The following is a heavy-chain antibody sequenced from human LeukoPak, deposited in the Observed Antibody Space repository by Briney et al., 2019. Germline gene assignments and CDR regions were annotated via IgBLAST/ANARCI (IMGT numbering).Heavy chain of an antibody. V-gene: IGHV1-69*05. CDR2: IIPIFGTA. CDR1: GGTFSSYA. D-gene: IGHD5-12*01. Sequence: VASVKVSCKASGGTFSSYAISWVRQAPGQGLECMGGIIPIFGTANYAQKFQGRVTITTDESTSTAYMELSSLRSEDTAVYYCARGTRYSGYDGYYYYMDVWGKGTTVTVSS. CDR3: ARGTRYSGYDGYYYYMDV. J-gene: IGHJ6*03.